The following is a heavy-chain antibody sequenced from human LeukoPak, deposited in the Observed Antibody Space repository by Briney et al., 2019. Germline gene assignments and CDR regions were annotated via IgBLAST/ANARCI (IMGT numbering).Heavy chain of an antibody. CDR2: ISGSGGST. V-gene: IGHV3-23*01. CDR3: ARFAYCGGDCPLYYFDY. J-gene: IGHJ4*02. CDR1: GFTFSSYA. D-gene: IGHD2-21*02. Sequence: PGGSLRLSCAASGFTFSSYAMSWVRQAPGKGLEWVSAISGSGGSTYYADSVKGRFTISRDNFKNTLYLQMNSLRAEDTAVYYCARFAYCGGDCPLYYFDYWGQGTLVTVSS.